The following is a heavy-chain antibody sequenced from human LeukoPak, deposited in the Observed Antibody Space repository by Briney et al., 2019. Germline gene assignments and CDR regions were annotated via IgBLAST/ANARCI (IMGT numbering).Heavy chain of an antibody. CDR3: AKGSSWAEY. CDR1: GFTFSTYA. J-gene: IGHJ4*02. CDR2: ITNSGGTT. Sequence: GGSQRLSCAASGFTFSTYAMSWVRQAPGKGLEWVSGITNSGGTTYYADSVKGRSTISRDNSKNTLYLQMNSLRAEDTAVYYCAKGSSWAEYWGQGTLVTVSS. V-gene: IGHV3-23*01. D-gene: IGHD6-19*01.